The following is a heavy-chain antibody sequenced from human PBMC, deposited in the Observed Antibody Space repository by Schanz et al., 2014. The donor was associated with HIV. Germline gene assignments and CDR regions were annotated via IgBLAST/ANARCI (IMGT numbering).Heavy chain of an antibody. J-gene: IGHJ2*01. V-gene: IGHV3-43*01. D-gene: IGHD6-6*01. Sequence: EVQLVESGGGLVQPGGSLRLACVVSGFTFTDYSLHWVRQVPGKGLEWLSVISSDGGHSYYADSVKGRFTISRDNFKNTLDLQMDSLRPDDTAVYYCAKGYTSSSVFNLWGRGTLVTVSS. CDR3: AKGYTSSSVFNL. CDR2: ISSDGGHS. CDR1: GFTFTDYS.